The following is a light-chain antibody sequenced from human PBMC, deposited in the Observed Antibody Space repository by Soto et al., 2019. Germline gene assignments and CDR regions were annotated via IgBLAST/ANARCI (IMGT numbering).Light chain of an antibody. CDR3: QQYYSITRT. CDR1: QSISTY. Sequence: VIWMTQSPSLLSASTGDRVAISCRVSQSISTYLAWYQQKPGKAPKLLIYAASTLQSGVPSRFSGSGSETDFTLTISSLQPEDFATYYCQQYYSITRTFGQGTKVDIK. J-gene: IGKJ1*01. V-gene: IGKV1D-8*03. CDR2: AAS.